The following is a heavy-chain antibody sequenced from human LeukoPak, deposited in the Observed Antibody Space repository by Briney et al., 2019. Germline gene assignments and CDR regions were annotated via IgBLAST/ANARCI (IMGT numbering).Heavy chain of an antibody. D-gene: IGHD4-17*01. J-gene: IGHJ4*02. CDR3: ARDRPPTD. CDR2: IYSGGST. Sequence: GGSLRLSCAASGFTVSSNYMSWVRQAPGKGLEWVSIIYSGGSTYYADSVKGRFTISRDISKNTLFLRMNSLRVEDTAVYYCARDRPPTDWGQGTLVTVSS. CDR1: GFTVSSNY. V-gene: IGHV3-53*01.